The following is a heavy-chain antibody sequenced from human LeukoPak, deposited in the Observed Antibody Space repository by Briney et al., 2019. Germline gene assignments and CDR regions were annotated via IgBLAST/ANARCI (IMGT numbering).Heavy chain of an antibody. V-gene: IGHV4-59*01. CDR1: DGSISSYY. J-gene: IGHJ4*02. Sequence: PSDTLSFTCTVSDGSISSYYWSWIRQPPGKGLDWIGYIYYSGSTNYNPSLKSRVTISVDTSKNQFSLKLSSVTAADTAVYYCARVGIAAAGNSFDYWGQGTLVTVSS. CDR2: IYYSGST. D-gene: IGHD6-13*01. CDR3: ARVGIAAAGNSFDY.